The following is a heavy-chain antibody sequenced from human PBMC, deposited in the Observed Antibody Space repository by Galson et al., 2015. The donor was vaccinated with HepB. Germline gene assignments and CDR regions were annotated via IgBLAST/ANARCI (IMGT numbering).Heavy chain of an antibody. J-gene: IGHJ4*02. CDR1: GGSISGYY. CDR2: IYYSGST. V-gene: IGHV4-59*01. D-gene: IGHD3-10*01. CDR3: ARDTPRGVIDS. Sequence: ETLSLTCTVSGGSISGYYWSWIRQPPGEGLEWIGNIYYSGSTNYNPSLKSRITISVDTSKNHFSLKVSSVTAADTAVYYCARDTPRGVIDSWGQGTLVIVSS.